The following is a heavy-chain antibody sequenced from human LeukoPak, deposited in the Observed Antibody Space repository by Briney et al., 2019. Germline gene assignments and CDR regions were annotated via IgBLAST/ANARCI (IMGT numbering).Heavy chain of an antibody. CDR2: IYYSGST. CDR1: GGSISSYY. J-gene: IGHJ4*02. V-gene: IGHV4-59*12. CDR3: ARRRDSYITGAFDY. D-gene: IGHD5-24*01. Sequence: PSETLSLTCTVSGGSISSYYWSWLRQPPGKGLVWIGYIYYSGSTNYTPYRKSRVAISVDTSKNQFSLKLMSVTGADTAVYYCARRRDSYITGAFDYWGQGTLVTVSS.